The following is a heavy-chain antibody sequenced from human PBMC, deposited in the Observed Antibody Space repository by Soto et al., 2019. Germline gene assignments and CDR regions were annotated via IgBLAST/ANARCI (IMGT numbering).Heavy chain of an antibody. CDR1: GYTFTNYD. D-gene: IGHD3-10*01. Sequence: QVHLVQSGAEVKKPGASVKVSCNACGYTFTNYDINWVRQAPGQGLEWMGWISTYTGNTNYAQKLQGRVTMTTDTSTSTAYMELRSLRSDDTAVYYCARGYYYGSGRPTPGGMDVWGQGTTVTVSS. J-gene: IGHJ6*02. CDR3: ARGYYYGSGRPTPGGMDV. V-gene: IGHV1-18*01. CDR2: ISTYTGNT.